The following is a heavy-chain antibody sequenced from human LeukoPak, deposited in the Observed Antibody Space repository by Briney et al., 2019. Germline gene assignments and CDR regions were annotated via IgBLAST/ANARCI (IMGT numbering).Heavy chain of an antibody. CDR2: IYYSGST. J-gene: IGHJ6*03. CDR3: ARASGGWGFNMDV. CDR1: GASINSDY. D-gene: IGHD6-19*01. Sequence: PSETLSLTCSVSGASINSDYWSWIRQPPGKGLEWIAYIYYSGSTNHNPSFKSRVTTSVDTSKNQFSLKLSSVTAADTAVYYCARASGGWGFNMDVWGKGTTVTVSS. V-gene: IGHV4-59*01.